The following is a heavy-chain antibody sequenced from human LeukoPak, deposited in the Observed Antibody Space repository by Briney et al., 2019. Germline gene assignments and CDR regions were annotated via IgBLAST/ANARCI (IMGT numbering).Heavy chain of an antibody. Sequence: SGTLSLTCAVSGGPISSSNWWSWVRQPPGKGLEWIGEIYHSGSTNYNPSLKSRVTISVDKSKNQFSLKLSSVTAADTAVYYGASQLDSGSYGFDYWGQGTLVTVSS. D-gene: IGHD3-10*01. J-gene: IGHJ4*02. CDR1: GGPISSSNW. V-gene: IGHV4-4*02. CDR2: IYHSGST. CDR3: ASQLDSGSYGFDY.